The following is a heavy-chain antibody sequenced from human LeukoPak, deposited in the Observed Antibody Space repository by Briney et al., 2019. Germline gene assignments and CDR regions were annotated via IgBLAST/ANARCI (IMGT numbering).Heavy chain of an antibody. CDR2: IYQSGNT. CDR3: ARTGYSYGYIDY. D-gene: IGHD5-18*01. V-gene: IGHV4-59*08. Sequence: SETLSLTCTVSNDSINSYYWSWIRQPPGKGLEWIGNIYQSGNTHYNPSLKSRVTISVDTSKNQFSLKLSSVTAADTAVYYCARTGYSYGYIDYWGQGTLVTVSS. J-gene: IGHJ4*02. CDR1: NDSINSYY.